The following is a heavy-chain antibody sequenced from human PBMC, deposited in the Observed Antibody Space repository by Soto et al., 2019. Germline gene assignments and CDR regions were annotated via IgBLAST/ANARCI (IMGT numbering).Heavy chain of an antibody. CDR1: GGSISSYY. D-gene: IGHD5-12*01. CDR2: IYYSGST. CDR3: ALARRGYRTPYYFDY. V-gene: IGHV4-59*01. Sequence: QVQLQESGPGLVKPSETLSLTCTVSGGSISSYYWSWIRQPPGKGLEWIGYIYYSGSTNYNPSLKSRVTKSVDTSKNQFSLKLSSVTAADTAVYYCALARRGYRTPYYFDYWGQGTLVTVSS. J-gene: IGHJ4*02.